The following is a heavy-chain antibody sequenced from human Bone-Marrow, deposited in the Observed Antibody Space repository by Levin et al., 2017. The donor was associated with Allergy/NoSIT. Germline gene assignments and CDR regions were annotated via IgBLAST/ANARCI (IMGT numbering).Heavy chain of an antibody. V-gene: IGHV3-48*01. Sequence: SCAASGFTFDAYGMNWARQAPGKGLEWLAYISSSNTTVFYAESVKGRFTISRDKAKNSLYLHMNSLRVEDTAVYYCARSTGGATVVIPALGYWGQGTLVTVSS. CDR3: ARSTGGATVVIPALGY. CDR1: GFTFDAYG. D-gene: IGHD4-23*01. J-gene: IGHJ4*02. CDR2: ISSSNTTV.